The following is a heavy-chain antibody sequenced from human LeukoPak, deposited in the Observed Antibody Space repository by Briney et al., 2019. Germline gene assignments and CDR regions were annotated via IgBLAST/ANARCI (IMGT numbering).Heavy chain of an antibody. CDR2: ITADSGTT. D-gene: IGHD2-2*01. Sequence: PGGSLRLSCAVSGFTFSTKSMNWVRQAPGKGLEWVSYITADSGTTYYADSVKGRFTISRDNAKNSLYLQMNSLRAEDTAVYYCANREYHLPALYWGQGTLVTVSS. CDR3: ANREYHLPALY. V-gene: IGHV3-48*01. J-gene: IGHJ4*02. CDR1: GFTFSTKS.